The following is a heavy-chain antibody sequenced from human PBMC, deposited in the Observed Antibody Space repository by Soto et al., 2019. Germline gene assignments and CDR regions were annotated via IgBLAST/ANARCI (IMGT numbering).Heavy chain of an antibody. J-gene: IGHJ6*02. CDR1: GFTFSDYY. D-gene: IGHD3-9*01. Sequence: PGGSLRLSCAASGFTFSDYYMSWIRQAPGKGLEWVSYISSSGSTIYYADSVKGRFTISRDNAKNSLYLQMNSLRAEDTAVYYCAREVRDDILTGYYKGPSYYYGMDVWGQGTTVTVS. V-gene: IGHV3-11*04. CDR3: AREVRDDILTGYYKGPSYYYGMDV. CDR2: ISSSGSTI.